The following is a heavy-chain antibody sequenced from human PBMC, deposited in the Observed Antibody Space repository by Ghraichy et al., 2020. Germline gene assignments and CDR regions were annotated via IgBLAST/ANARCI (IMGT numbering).Heavy chain of an antibody. D-gene: IGHD3-3*01. J-gene: IGHJ4*02. CDR1: GGSFSGYY. CDR2: INHSGST. V-gene: IGHV4-34*01. Sequence: SETLSLTCAVYGGSFSGYYWSWIRQPPGTGLEWIGEINHSGSTNYNPSLKSRVTISVDTSKNQFSLKLSSVTAADTAVYYCARKYYDFWSGYYTRFDYLGQGTLVTVSS. CDR3: ARKYYDFWSGYYTRFDY.